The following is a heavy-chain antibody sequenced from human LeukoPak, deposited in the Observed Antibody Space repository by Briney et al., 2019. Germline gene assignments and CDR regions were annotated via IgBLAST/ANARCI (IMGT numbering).Heavy chain of an antibody. CDR2: IYYSGST. J-gene: IGHJ4*02. Sequence: KPSETLSLTCTVSGGSISSYYWSWIRQPPGKGLEWIGYIYYSGSTNYNPSLKSRVTISVDMSKNQFSLKLSSVAAAETAVYYCAREDAGIYLHWGQGSLVTVSS. CDR3: AREDAGIYLH. V-gene: IGHV4-59*01. CDR1: GGSISSYY. D-gene: IGHD3-10*01.